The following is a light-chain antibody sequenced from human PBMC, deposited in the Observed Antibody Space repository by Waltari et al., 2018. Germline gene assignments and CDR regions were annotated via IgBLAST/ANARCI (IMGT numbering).Light chain of an antibody. V-gene: IGKV3-15*01. CDR3: HQYNNWPPYT. CDR1: QNVNSN. CDR2: GAS. J-gene: IGKJ2*01. Sequence: EVVMTQSPATLSVSPGERATLSCRASQNVNSNVAWYQQKPGQAPRLRIYGASSTATGIPASVSGSVSGTEFTLTISSLQSEDFAVYYCHQYNNWPPYTFGQGTKLEIK.